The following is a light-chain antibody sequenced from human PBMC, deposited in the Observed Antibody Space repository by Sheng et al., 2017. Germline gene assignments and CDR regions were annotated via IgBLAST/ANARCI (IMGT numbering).Light chain of an antibody. CDR3: QQRSNWPPYT. V-gene: IGKV3-11*01. CDR2: DAS. Sequence: EIVLTQSPATLSLSPGERATLSCRASQSVTRYLAWYQQKRGQAPRLLIYDASNRATGIPARFSGSGSGTDFTLTISSLEPEDFAVYYCQQRSNWPPYTFGQGTKLEI. J-gene: IGKJ2*01. CDR1: QSVTRY.